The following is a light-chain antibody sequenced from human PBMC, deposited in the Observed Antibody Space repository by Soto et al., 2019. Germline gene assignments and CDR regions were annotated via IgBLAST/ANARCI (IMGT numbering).Light chain of an antibody. J-gene: IGLJ1*01. CDR2: GNS. CDR3: QYYDGSLSGSV. CDR1: SSNIGAGYD. V-gene: IGLV1-40*01. Sequence: QSVLTQPPSVSGAPGQRVTISCTGSSSNIGAGYDVHWYQQLPGTAPKLLIYGNSNRPSGVPDRFSGSKSGTSASLAITGLQAEDEADYYCQYYDGSLSGSVFGTGTKVTVL.